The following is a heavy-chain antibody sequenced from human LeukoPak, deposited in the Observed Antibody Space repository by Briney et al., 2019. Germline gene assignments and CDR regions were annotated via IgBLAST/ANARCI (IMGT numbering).Heavy chain of an antibody. V-gene: IGHV4-61*02. CDR1: GGSISSGSYY. D-gene: IGHD3-3*01. J-gene: IGHJ6*03. CDR2: IYTSGST. CDR3: ARPGYDFWSGYYHYYYYMDV. Sequence: SETLSLTCTVSGGSISSGSYYWSWIRQPAGKGLEWIGRIYTSGSTNYNPSLKSRVTISVDTSKNQFSLKLSSVTAADTAVYYCARPGYDFWSGYYHYYYYMDVWGKGTTVTVSS.